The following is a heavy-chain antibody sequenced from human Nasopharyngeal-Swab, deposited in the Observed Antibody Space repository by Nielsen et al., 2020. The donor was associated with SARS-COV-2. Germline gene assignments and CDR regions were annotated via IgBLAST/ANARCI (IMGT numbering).Heavy chain of an antibody. V-gene: IGHV3-23*01. D-gene: IGHD6-13*01. CDR2: ISCSGDNT. J-gene: IGHJ4*02. CDR3: AKDARMAAAGTRYY. CDR1: GFTFSSYA. Sequence: GESLKISCAASGFTFSSYAMSWVRQAPGKGLEWVSAISCSGDNTDYADSVKGRFTISRDNSKNTLYLQMTSLRGEDTAVYYCAKDARMAAAGTRYYWGQGIMVTVSS.